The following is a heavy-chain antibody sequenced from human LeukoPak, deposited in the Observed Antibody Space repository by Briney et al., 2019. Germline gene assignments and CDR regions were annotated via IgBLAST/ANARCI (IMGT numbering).Heavy chain of an antibody. CDR2: ISAYNGNT. D-gene: IGHD2-21*02. CDR3: AREKLPLFGLLFVPYYFDY. J-gene: IGHJ4*02. V-gene: IGHV1-18*01. Sequence: ASVKVSCKASGYTFTSYGISWVRQAPGQGLEWMGWISAYNGNTNYAQKLQGRVTMTTDTSTSTAYMELRSLRSDDTAVYYCAREKLPLFGLLFVPYYFDYWGQGTLVTVYS. CDR1: GYTFTSYG.